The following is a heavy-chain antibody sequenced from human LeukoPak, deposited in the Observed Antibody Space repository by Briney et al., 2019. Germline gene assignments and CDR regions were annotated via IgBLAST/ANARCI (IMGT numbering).Heavy chain of an antibody. CDR1: GSAFSDYG. CDR2: IKQDGSEK. J-gene: IGHJ4*02. V-gene: IGHV3-7*03. Sequence: GGSLRLSCAASGSAFSDYGKSWVRKAPGKGLEWVANIKQDGSEKYYVDSVKGRFTISRDNAKNSLYLQMNSLRAEDTAVYWCARGHSSGWYYFDSWGQGTLVTVSS. CDR3: ARGHSSGWYYFDS. D-gene: IGHD6-19*01.